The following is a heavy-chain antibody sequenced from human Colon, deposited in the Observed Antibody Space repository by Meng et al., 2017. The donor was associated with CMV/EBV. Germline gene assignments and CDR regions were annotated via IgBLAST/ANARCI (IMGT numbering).Heavy chain of an antibody. D-gene: IGHD2-15*01. CDR3: ARRGCSSGSCYEDY. CDR1: GFTFSTYS. Sequence: GESLKISCAASGFTFSTYSMSWVRQAPGKGLEWVSSISTSLGYTYYADSVKGRFTISRDNAKNSSYLQMDSLRVDDTAIYYCARRGCSSGSCYEDYWGQGTLVTVSS. J-gene: IGHJ4*02. V-gene: IGHV3-21*01. CDR2: ISTSLGYT.